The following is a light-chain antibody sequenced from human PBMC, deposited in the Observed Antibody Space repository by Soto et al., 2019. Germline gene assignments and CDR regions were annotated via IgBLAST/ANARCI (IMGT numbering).Light chain of an antibody. CDR3: AAWDDSLSGPV. J-gene: IGLJ1*01. Sequence: QSVLTQPPSASGTPGQRVTISCSGSSSNIGSNYVYWYQQLPGTAPKLLIYRNNQRPSGVPDRFSGSKSGTSASLAISGPRSEDEADYYCAAWDDSLSGPVFGTGTKVTVL. CDR1: SSNIGSNY. CDR2: RNN. V-gene: IGLV1-47*01.